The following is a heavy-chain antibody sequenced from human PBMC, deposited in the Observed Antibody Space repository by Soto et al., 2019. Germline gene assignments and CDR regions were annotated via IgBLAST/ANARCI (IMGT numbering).Heavy chain of an antibody. J-gene: IGHJ6*03. Sequence: SETLSLTCTVYGGSFSGYYWSWIRQPPGKGLEWIGEINHSGSTNYNPSLKSRVTISVDTSKNQFSLKLSSVTAADTAVYYCARGGPLGGYCSSTSCYHHYYYYMDVWGKGTTVTVSS. D-gene: IGHD2-2*01. V-gene: IGHV4-34*01. CDR1: GGSFSGYY. CDR3: ARGGPLGGYCSSTSCYHHYYYYMDV. CDR2: INHSGST.